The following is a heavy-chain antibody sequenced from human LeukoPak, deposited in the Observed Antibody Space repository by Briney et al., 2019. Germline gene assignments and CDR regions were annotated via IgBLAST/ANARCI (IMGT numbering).Heavy chain of an antibody. Sequence: SETLSLTCAVYGGSFSGYYWSWIRQPPGKGLEWIGEINHSGSTNYNPSLKSRVTISVDTSKNQFSLKLSSVTAADTAVYYCARRQTYCYDQRNWFDPWGQGTLVTVSS. J-gene: IGHJ5*02. V-gene: IGHV4-34*01. CDR2: INHSGST. CDR1: GGSFSGYY. D-gene: IGHD3-22*01. CDR3: ARRQTYCYDQRNWFDP.